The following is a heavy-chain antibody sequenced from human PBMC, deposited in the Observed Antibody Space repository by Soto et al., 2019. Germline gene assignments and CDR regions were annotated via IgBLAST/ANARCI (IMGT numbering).Heavy chain of an antibody. V-gene: IGHV1-2*02. J-gene: IGHJ5*02. CDR3: AGERPRQKNWFDP. CDR1: GYTFTGYY. Sequence: ASVKVSCKASGYTFTGYYMHWVRQAPGQGLEWMGWINPNSGGTNYAQKFQGRVTMTRDTSISTAYMELSRLRSDDTAVYYCAGERPRQKNWFDPWGQGTLVTVSS. CDR2: INPNSGGT.